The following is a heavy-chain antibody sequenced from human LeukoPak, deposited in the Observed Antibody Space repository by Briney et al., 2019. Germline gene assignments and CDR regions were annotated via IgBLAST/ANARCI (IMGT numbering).Heavy chain of an antibody. CDR2: ISSSSSYI. V-gene: IGHV3-21*01. CDR1: GFTFSSYS. J-gene: IGHJ4*02. CDR3: ARSGGSGWYYFDY. Sequence: RAGGSLRLSCAASGFTFSSYSMTWVRQAPGKGLEWVSSISSSSSYIYYADSVKGRFTISRDNAKNTLYLQMNSLRAEDTAVYYCARSGGSGWYYFDYWGQGTLVTVSS. D-gene: IGHD6-19*01.